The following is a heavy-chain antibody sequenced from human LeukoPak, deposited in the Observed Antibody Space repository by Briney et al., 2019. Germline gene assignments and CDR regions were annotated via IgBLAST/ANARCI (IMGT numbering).Heavy chain of an antibody. J-gene: IGHJ2*01. CDR1: GFTFSNAW. CDR3: TTVVTRTPGWYFDL. CDR2: IKSKSDGETT. D-gene: IGHD4-17*01. Sequence: GGSLRLSCAASGFTFSNAWMSWVRQAPGKGLEWVGRIKSKSDGETTDYAAPVKGRFTISRDDSKNTLYLQMRSLKTEDTAVYCCTTVVTRTPGWYFDLWGRGALVTVSS. V-gene: IGHV3-15*01.